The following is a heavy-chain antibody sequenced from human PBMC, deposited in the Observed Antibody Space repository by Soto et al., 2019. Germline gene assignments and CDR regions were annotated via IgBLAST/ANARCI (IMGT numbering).Heavy chain of an antibody. CDR1: GFTFDDYA. CDR3: ATANSGSLTD. J-gene: IGHJ4*02. CDR2: ISWNSGSI. V-gene: IGHV3-9*01. D-gene: IGHD3-10*01. Sequence: EVQLVESGGGLVQPGRSLRLSCAASGFTFDDYAMHWVRQAPGMGLEWVSGISWNSGSIGYADSVKGRFTISRDNAKNYLYLPMNSLRAEDTALYFCATANSGSLTDWGQGTPVTVSS.